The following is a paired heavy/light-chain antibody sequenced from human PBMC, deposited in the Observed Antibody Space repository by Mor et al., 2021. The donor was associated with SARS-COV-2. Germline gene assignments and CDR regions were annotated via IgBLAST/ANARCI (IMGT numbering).Light chain of an antibody. CDR2: RNN. J-gene: IGLJ3*02. CDR3: ATWDDTLRAWV. Sequence: QSVMTQPPSASATPGQRVTISCSGSTSNIGSNYVYWYQQFPGTAPKLLLYRNNHRPSSVPDRFSGSKSDTSASLVIRGVRSEDEADYYCATWDDTLRAWVFGGGTKVTVL. CDR1: TSNIGSNY. V-gene: IGLV1-47*01.
Heavy chain of an antibody. V-gene: IGHV4-39*07. CDR1: GDSIYSSSYY. CDR2: FYYSSGST. CDR3: ARGPWLDYYYSMDV. J-gene: IGHJ6*02. D-gene: IGHD5-12*01. Sequence: QPQLQESGPGLVKPSETVSLTCIVSGDSIYSSSYYWAWIRQPPGKGLEWIGNFYYSSGSTQYNPSLKSRVTISVDTSKNQFSLKLKSVTAADTAVYFCARGPWLDYYYSMDVWGQGTMVAVSS.